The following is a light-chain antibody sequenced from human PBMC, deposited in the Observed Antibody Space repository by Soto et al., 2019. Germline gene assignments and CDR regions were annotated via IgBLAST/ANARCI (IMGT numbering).Light chain of an antibody. CDR3: QSYDSSFAV. CDR2: EDN. J-gene: IGLJ7*01. V-gene: IGLV6-57*04. CDR1: SGSIASNY. Sequence: NFMLTQPHSVSESPGKTVTISSTRSSGSIASNYVQWYQQRPGSAPTTVIYEDNQRPSGVPDRFSGSIDSSSNSASLTISGLKTEDEADYYCQSYDSSFAVFGGGTQLTVL.